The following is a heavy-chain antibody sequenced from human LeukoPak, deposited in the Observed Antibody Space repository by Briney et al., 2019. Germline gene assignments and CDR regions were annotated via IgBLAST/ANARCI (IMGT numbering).Heavy chain of an antibody. D-gene: IGHD6-6*01. CDR1: GFTFGIFG. CDR3: AKRVPYTSSSVYLDS. V-gene: IGHV3-23*01. J-gene: IGHJ4*02. CDR2: ISADGHYK. Sequence: GGSLRLSCAASGFTFGIFGMNWVRQAPGMGLQWVSSISADGHYKYYADSVRGRFTVSRNNSKNTVYLELNSLRGEDTAVYYCAKRVPYTSSSVYLDSWGQGISVTVSS.